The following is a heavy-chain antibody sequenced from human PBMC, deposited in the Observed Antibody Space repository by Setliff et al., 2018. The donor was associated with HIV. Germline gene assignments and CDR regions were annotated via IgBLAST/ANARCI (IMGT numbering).Heavy chain of an antibody. Sequence: VKVSCKASGGTFSSYAISWVRQAPGQGLEWMGGIIPIFGTANYAQKFQGRVTITADEPTSTAYMELSSLRSEDTAVYYCARGGSYWGDAFDIWGQGTMVTVSS. CDR2: IIPIFGTA. J-gene: IGHJ3*02. V-gene: IGHV1-69*13. D-gene: IGHD1-26*01. CDR3: ARGGSYWGDAFDI. CDR1: GGTFSSYA.